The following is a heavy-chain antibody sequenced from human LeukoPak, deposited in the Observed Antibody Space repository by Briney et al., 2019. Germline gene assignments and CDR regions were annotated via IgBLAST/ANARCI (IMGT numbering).Heavy chain of an antibody. Sequence: GGSLRLSCAASGFIFSNYEMNWVRQAPGKGLEWISYINTGGSPRYYADSVKGRFTISRDNAKNSLYLQMNSLRAEDTAVYYCAKTGYSSSFDYWGQGTLVTVSS. V-gene: IGHV3-48*03. CDR1: GFIFSNYE. CDR2: INTGGSPR. J-gene: IGHJ4*02. CDR3: AKTGYSSSFDY. D-gene: IGHD6-13*01.